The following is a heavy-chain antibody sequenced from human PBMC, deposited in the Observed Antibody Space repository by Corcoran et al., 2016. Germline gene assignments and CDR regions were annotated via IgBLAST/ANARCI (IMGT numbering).Heavy chain of an antibody. CDR1: GFTFDDYT. CDR3: ARDISSDYGDYVFLGIDV. D-gene: IGHD4-17*01. J-gene: IGHJ6*02. Sequence: EVQLVESGGVVVQSGVSLRLSCAAYGFTFDDYTMHWVRPEPGKGLEWVSLISWDGGSTYYADSVKGRFTISRDNSKNYLYLQMNSLRPEDTALYDCARDISSDYGDYVFLGIDVWGQVTSVTVSS. CDR2: ISWDGGST. V-gene: IGHV3-43*01.